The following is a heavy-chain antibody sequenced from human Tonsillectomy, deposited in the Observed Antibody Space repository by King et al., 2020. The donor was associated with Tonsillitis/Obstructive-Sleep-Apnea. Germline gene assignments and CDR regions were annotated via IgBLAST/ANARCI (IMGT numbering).Heavy chain of an antibody. D-gene: IGHD2-2*01. CDR1: GFTFDDYA. Sequence: VQLVESGGGLVQPGRSLRLSCAASGFTFDDYAMHWVRQPPGKGLEWVSGISWNGGTIIYADSVKGRFTISRDNAKNSLYLQMNSLGPEDTAFYYCAKVEREYCSTTSCQFDYWGQGTLVTVSS. J-gene: IGHJ4*02. CDR3: AKVEREYCSTTSCQFDY. CDR2: ISWNGGTI. V-gene: IGHV3-9*01.